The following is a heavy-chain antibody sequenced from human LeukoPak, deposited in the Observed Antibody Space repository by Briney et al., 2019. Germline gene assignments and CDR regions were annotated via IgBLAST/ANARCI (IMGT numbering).Heavy chain of an antibody. J-gene: IGHJ5*02. D-gene: IGHD6-13*01. CDR1: GYTFTSYG. Sequence: ASVKVSCKASGYTFTSYGISWVRQAPGQGLEWMGWISAYNGNTNYAQKLQGRVTMTTDTSTSTAYMELRSLRSDDTAVYYCARDVDIAAAGPICDPWGQGTLVTVSS. CDR2: ISAYNGNT. CDR3: ARDVDIAAAGPICDP. V-gene: IGHV1-18*01.